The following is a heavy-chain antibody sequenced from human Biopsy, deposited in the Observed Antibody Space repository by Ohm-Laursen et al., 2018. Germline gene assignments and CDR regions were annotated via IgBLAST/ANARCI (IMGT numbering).Heavy chain of an antibody. D-gene: IGHD2-15*01. Sequence: GESLRISCKGSDFSFTNYWIGWVRQTPGKGLEYMGIIYPGDSDTRYSPSFQGQVTISADKSITTAYLQWSSLKASDTAMYYCARLYCFGGSCYGIDYWGQGTLVTVSS. V-gene: IGHV5-51*01. CDR1: DFSFTNYW. CDR3: ARLYCFGGSCYGIDY. J-gene: IGHJ4*02. CDR2: IYPGDSDT.